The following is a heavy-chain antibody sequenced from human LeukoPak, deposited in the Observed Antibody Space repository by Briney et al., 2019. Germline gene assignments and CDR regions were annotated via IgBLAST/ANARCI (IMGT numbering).Heavy chain of an antibody. CDR1: GFTFSSYA. J-gene: IGHJ5*02. D-gene: IGHD2-2*01. CDR3: ARVVTAAWDWFDP. V-gene: IGHV3-30-3*01. CDR2: ISYDGSNK. Sequence: GGSLRLSCAASGFTFSSYAMHWVRQAPGKGLEWVAVISYDGSNKYYADSVKGRFTISRDNSKNTLYLQMNSLRADDTAVYYCARVVTAAWDWFDPWGQGTLVTVSS.